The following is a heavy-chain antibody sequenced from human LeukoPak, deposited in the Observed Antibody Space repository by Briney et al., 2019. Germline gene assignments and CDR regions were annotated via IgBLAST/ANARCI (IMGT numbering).Heavy chain of an antibody. CDR2: IRYDGSNK. CDR1: GFTFSSYG. D-gene: IGHD3-10*02. Sequence: GGSLRLSCAASGFTFSSYGMHRVRRAPGKGLEWVAFIRYDGSNKYYADSVKGRFTISRDNSKNTLYLQMNSLRAEDTAVYYCAKEELRRITMWGYMDVWGKGTTVTISS. V-gene: IGHV3-30*02. CDR3: AKEELRRITMWGYMDV. J-gene: IGHJ6*03.